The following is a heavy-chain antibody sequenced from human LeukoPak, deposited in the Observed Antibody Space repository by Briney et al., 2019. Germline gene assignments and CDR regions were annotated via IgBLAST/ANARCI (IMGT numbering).Heavy chain of an antibody. CDR3: AREQLLADYGDYDAFDI. D-gene: IGHD4-17*01. Sequence: GGALRLSCAASGFTFSSYWMHWVRQAPGKGLVWVSRINSDGTSPSYAGSVKGRFTISRDNAKNTLYLQMSSLRAEDTAVYYCAREQLLADYGDYDAFDIWGQGTMVTVSS. CDR1: GFTFSSYW. V-gene: IGHV3-74*01. CDR2: INSDGTSP. J-gene: IGHJ3*02.